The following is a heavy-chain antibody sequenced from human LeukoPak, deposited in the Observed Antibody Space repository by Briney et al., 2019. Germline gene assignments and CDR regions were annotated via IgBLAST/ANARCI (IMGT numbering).Heavy chain of an antibody. CDR1: GGSISSSSYY. D-gene: IGHD2-2*01. CDR3: GRTSTSRPLPDS. J-gene: IGHJ4*02. V-gene: IGHV4-39*01. CDR2: IYYSGST. Sequence: SETLSLTCTVSGGSISSSSYYWGWIRQPPGKGLEWIGSIYYSGSTYYDPSLKSRVTISVDTSKNQFSLKLSSVTAADTAVYYCGRTSTSRPLPDSWGQGILVTVSS.